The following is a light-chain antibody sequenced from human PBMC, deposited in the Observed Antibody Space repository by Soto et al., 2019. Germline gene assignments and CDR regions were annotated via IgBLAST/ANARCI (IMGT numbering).Light chain of an antibody. V-gene: IGLV2-8*01. Sequence: QSALTQPPSASGSPGQSGTISCTGTTSDVGGYDYVAWYQQNPGKAPKLIIYDISKRPSGVPDRFSGSKSGNTASLTVSGLQAEDEADYSCSAYAASNNVVFGGGTTLTVL. J-gene: IGLJ2*01. CDR2: DIS. CDR3: SAYAASNNVV. CDR1: TSDVGGYDY.